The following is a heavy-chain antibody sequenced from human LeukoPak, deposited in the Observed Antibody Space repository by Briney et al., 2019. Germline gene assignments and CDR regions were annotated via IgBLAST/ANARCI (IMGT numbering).Heavy chain of an antibody. V-gene: IGHV3-21*01. J-gene: IGHJ4*02. CDR3: ARGYSGYDRDY. CDR1: GFTFSSYG. D-gene: IGHD5-12*01. Sequence: PGGSLRLSCAASGFTFSSYGMHWVRQAPGKGLEWVSSISSSSSYIYYADSVKGRFTISRDNAKNSLYLQMNSLRAEDTAVYYCARGYSGYDRDYWGQGTLVTVSS. CDR2: ISSSSSYI.